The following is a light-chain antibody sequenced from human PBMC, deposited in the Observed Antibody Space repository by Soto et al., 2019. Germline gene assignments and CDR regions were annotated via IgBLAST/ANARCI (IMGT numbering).Light chain of an antibody. J-gene: IGLJ2*01. V-gene: IGLV2-8*01. CDR2: GVS. CDR3: SSYAGSNTVV. Sequence: QSALTQPPSASGSPGQSVTISCTGTSSDVGGYNYVSWYQQHPGKAPKVMIYGVSKRPSGVPDRFSGSKSGNTASLTVSGLQAEDEADYYCSSYAGSNTVVFGGGTKLTVL. CDR1: SSDVGGYNY.